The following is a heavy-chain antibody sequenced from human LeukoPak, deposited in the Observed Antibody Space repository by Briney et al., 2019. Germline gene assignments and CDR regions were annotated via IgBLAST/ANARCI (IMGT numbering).Heavy chain of an antibody. J-gene: IGHJ4*02. D-gene: IGHD3-22*01. Sequence: GGSLRLSCAASGFTFSSYWMSWVRQAPGKGLEWVANIKQDGSEKYYVDSVKGRFTISRDNAKNSLYLQMNSLRAEDTAVYYCARVLYYYDSGGNTSDDYWGQGTLVTVSS. CDR3: ARVLYYYDSGGNTSDDY. CDR2: IKQDGSEK. CDR1: GFTFSSYW. V-gene: IGHV3-7*01.